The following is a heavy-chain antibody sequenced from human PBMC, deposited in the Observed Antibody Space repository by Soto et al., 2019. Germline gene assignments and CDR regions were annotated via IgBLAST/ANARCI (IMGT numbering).Heavy chain of an antibody. V-gene: IGHV3-23*01. CDR1: GFTFSSYG. CDR3: AKDRFSPDVYYYYMDV. D-gene: IGHD3-10*01. Sequence: WGSLRLSCAASGFTFSSYGMSWFRQAPGKGLESVSVVSGSGGNTYYADSVKGRFTISRDNSKNTLYLQMNSLRAEDTAVYYCAKDRFSPDVYYYYMDVWGKGTTVTVS. J-gene: IGHJ6*03. CDR2: VSGSGGNT.